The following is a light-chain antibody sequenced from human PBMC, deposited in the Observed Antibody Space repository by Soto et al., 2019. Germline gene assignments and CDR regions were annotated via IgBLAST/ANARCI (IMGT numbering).Light chain of an antibody. CDR1: QGINNW. J-gene: IGKJ1*01. V-gene: IGKV1-12*01. Sequence: DIQMTQSPSSVSASEGDRVTITCRASQGINNWLAWYQQKPGKAPKLLIYAASSLQSGVPSRFSGSGSGTDFTLTISSLQPEDFATYYCLQDYNYPWTFGQGTKVDIK. CDR3: LQDYNYPWT. CDR2: AAS.